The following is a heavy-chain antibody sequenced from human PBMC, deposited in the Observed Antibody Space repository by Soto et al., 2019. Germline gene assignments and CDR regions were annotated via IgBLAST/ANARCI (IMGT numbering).Heavy chain of an antibody. J-gene: IGHJ6*03. CDR1: GFTFSNYW. Sequence: EVQLVESGGGLVQPGGSLRLSCAASGFTFSNYWMYWVRQAPGEGLVWVSRINSDGSVSSYADSVKGRLTISRDNVKNTLYLQMDSLRAEDTAVYYCVRGDCVGGTCYSLAGSFYYYMDVWGKGTTVTVFS. V-gene: IGHV3-74*01. D-gene: IGHD2-15*01. CDR2: INSDGSVS. CDR3: VRGDCVGGTCYSLAGSFYYYMDV.